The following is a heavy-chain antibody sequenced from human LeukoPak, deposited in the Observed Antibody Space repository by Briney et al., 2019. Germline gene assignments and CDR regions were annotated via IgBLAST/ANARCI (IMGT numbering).Heavy chain of an antibody. CDR2: IYSSGRT. D-gene: IGHD6-13*01. V-gene: IGHV4-59*01. CDR3: AREVVAAPGTVDY. J-gene: IGHJ4*01. Sequence: SETLPLTCTGSGYSISNYYWIWIRQPPGNGLEWIGYIYSSGRTNYNPSLKSRVTISVDTSKNQFSLKRSSVTAADTAVYYCAREVVAAPGTVDYWGKGTLVTVSS. CDR1: GYSISNYY.